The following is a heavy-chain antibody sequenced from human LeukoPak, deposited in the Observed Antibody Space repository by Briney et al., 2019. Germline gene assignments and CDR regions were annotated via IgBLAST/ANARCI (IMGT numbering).Heavy chain of an antibody. CDR2: ISSSSSYI. D-gene: IGHD4-17*01. V-gene: IGHV3-21*01. CDR1: GFTFSSYS. J-gene: IGHJ4*02. Sequence: GGSLRLSCAASGFTFSSYSMNWVRQAPGKGLEWVSSISSSSSYIYYADSVKGRFTISRDNAKNSLYLQMNSLRAEGTAVYYCARGTTVTTLPFDYWGQGTLVTVSS. CDR3: ARGTTVTTLPFDY.